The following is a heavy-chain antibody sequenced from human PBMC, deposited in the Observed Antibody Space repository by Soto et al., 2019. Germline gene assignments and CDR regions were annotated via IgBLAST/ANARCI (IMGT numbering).Heavy chain of an antibody. CDR2: ISGSGGST. Sequence: GGSLRLSCAASGCTFSSYAMSWVRQAPGKGLEWVSAISGSGGSTYYADSVKGRFTISRDNSKNTLYLQMNSLRAEDTAVYYCAKALQGGNWFDPWGQGTLVTVSS. CDR3: AKALQGGNWFDP. D-gene: IGHD3-16*01. J-gene: IGHJ5*02. CDR1: GCTFSSYA. V-gene: IGHV3-23*01.